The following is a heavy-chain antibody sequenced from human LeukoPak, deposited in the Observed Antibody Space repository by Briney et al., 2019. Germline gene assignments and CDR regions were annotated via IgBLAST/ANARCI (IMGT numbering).Heavy chain of an antibody. CDR2: IKQDGSEK. CDR3: AKDDAWLRYGE. D-gene: IGHD3-10*01. CDR1: VFTFSSYR. J-gene: IGHJ4*02. Sequence: PGGSLRLSCAASVFTFSSYRMTWVRQAPGKGLEWVANIKQDGSEKYYVDSVKGRFTISRDNSKNTVYLEVISLTDEDTAVYYCAKDDAWLRYGEWSQGTLVTVSS. V-gene: IGHV3-7*03.